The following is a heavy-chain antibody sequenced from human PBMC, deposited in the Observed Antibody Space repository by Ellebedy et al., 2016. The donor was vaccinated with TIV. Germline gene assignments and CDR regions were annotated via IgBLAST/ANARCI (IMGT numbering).Heavy chain of an antibody. Sequence: PGGSLRLSCAASGFTFTDFHMHWVRQAPGTGLEWVAVIWFDGSLTFYADSVKGRFTLSRDNSKNMLYLQMDNLRVEDTALYYCARELPGGQGDMDVWGQGTTVTVSS. CDR1: GFTFTDFH. V-gene: IGHV3-33*01. CDR2: IWFDGSLT. CDR3: ARELPGGQGDMDV. D-gene: IGHD2-2*01. J-gene: IGHJ6*02.